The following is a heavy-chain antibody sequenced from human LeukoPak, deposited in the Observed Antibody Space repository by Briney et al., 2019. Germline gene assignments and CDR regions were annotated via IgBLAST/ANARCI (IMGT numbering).Heavy chain of an antibody. CDR1: GFTFSSYA. D-gene: IGHD6-13*01. Sequence: PGGSLRLSCSASGFTFSSYAMHWVRQAPGKGLEYVSVISNDGRSTYYADSLKGRFTISRDNSKNTLYLQMSSLRAEDTAVYYCVKNRRIAAAGPDFDYWGQGTLVTVSS. V-gene: IGHV3-64D*09. CDR3: VKNRRIAAAGPDFDY. J-gene: IGHJ4*02. CDR2: ISNDGRST.